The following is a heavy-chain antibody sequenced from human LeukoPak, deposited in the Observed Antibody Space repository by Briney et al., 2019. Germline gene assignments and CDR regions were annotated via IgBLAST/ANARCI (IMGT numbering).Heavy chain of an antibody. V-gene: IGHV4-59*01. J-gene: IGHJ4*02. CDR2: AHYSGST. CDR1: GGSISSNY. Sequence: ASETLSLTCTVSGGSISSNYWSWIRQPPGKGLEWIGYAHYSGSTNYNPSLKSRVTISVAKNQVSLKLSSVTAADTAVYYCARGRRELKYGPDYWGQGTLVTVSS. CDR3: ARGRRELKYGPDY. D-gene: IGHD3-10*01.